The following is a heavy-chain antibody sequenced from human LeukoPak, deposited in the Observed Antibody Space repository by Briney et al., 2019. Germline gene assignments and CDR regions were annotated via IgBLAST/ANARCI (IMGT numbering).Heavy chain of an antibody. D-gene: IGHD3-22*01. J-gene: IGHJ4*02. CDR3: AKGPFFYYDASGYNYFES. CDR1: GFTFSSYA. CDR2: ISYDGSNK. V-gene: IGHV3-30*04. Sequence: GGSLRLSCAASGFTFSSYAMHWVRQAPGKGLEWVAVISYDGSNKYYADSVKGRFTISRDNSKNTLYLQMNSLRAEDTAIYYCAKGPFFYYDASGYNYFESWGQGTLVTVSS.